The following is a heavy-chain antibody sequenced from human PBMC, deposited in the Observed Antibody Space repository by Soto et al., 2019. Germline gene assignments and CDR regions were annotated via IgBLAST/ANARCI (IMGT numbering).Heavy chain of an antibody. CDR3: AREYDSGAYFDY. J-gene: IGHJ4*02. Sequence: QVQLVQSGAEVKKPGSSVTVSCKASGGTFSSYAISWVRQAPGQGLEWMGGIIPIFGTANYAKKFQGRVTITADESTSTGYMELSSLRSEDTAVYYCAREYDSGAYFDYWGQGTLVTVSS. CDR1: GGTFSSYA. D-gene: IGHD2-15*01. V-gene: IGHV1-69*12. CDR2: IIPIFGTA.